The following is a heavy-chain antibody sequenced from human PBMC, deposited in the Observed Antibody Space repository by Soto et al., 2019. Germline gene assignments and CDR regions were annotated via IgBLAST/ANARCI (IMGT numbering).Heavy chain of an antibody. D-gene: IGHD6-19*01. CDR2: MNPNSGNT. V-gene: IGHV1-8*01. CDR1: GYTFTSYD. J-gene: IGHJ4*02. Sequence: ASVKVSCKASGYTFTSYDISWVRQATGQGLEYLGWMNPNSGNTGYVQKFQGRVTMTRDTSISTVYMELSSLRSEDTAVYYCARMAVAGTYEKDYWGQGTLVTVSS. CDR3: ARMAVAGTYEKDY.